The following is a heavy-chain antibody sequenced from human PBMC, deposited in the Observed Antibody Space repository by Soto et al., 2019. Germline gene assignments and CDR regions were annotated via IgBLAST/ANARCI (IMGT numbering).Heavy chain of an antibody. CDR2: FIPISGTS. V-gene: IGHV1-69*01. CDR3: ARGELKTGSVPYSMDV. CDR1: GGTFSTYG. D-gene: IGHD1-1*01. J-gene: IGHJ6*02. Sequence: QVQLVQSGAEVKNPGSSVKVSCQAYGGTFSTYGISWVRQAPGQGLEWMGGFIPISGTSNYAQKFQGRLTISADEPTSTAYMELSSLRSDDTAVYYCARGELKTGSVPYSMDVWGQGTTVAVSS.